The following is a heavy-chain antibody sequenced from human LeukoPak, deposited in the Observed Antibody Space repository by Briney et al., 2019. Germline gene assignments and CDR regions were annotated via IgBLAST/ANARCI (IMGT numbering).Heavy chain of an antibody. CDR3: AREVGECSGGSCSLHGFDS. D-gene: IGHD2-15*01. CDR2: IKPSGGDT. V-gene: IGHV1-46*01. Sequence: ASVKVSCKASGYTFTGYYMHWVRQAPGQRLEWMGIIKPSGGDTHYAQKFQGRVFMTRDTSTSTVYMELSSLKSEDTAVYYCAREVGECSGGSCSLHGFDSWGRGTLVTVSS. J-gene: IGHJ4*02. CDR1: GYTFTGYY.